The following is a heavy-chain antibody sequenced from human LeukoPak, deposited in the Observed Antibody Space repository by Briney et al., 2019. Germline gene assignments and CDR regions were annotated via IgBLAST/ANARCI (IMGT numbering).Heavy chain of an antibody. Sequence: PGGSLRLSCAASGFTFSSYAMSWVRQAPGKGLEWVSAISGSGGSTYYADSVKGRFTISRDNSKNTLYLQMNSLRAEDTAVYYCAKDGPNYYGSGSYYNDYYYYGMDVWGQGTTVTVSS. CDR3: AKDGPNYYGSGSYYNDYYYYGMDV. D-gene: IGHD3-10*01. CDR1: GFTFSSYA. V-gene: IGHV3-23*01. CDR2: ISGSGGST. J-gene: IGHJ6*02.